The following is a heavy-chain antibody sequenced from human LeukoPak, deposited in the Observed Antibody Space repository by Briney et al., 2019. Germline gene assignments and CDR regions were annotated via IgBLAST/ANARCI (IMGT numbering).Heavy chain of an antibody. CDR3: ARDGILRFLEWLPASYFDY. D-gene: IGHD3-3*01. V-gene: IGHV3-21*01. CDR1: GFTFSSYS. J-gene: IGHJ4*02. Sequence: GGSLRLSCAASGFTFSSYSMNWVRQAPGKGLEWVSSISSSSSYIYYADSVKGRFTISRDNAKNSLYLQMNSLRAEDTAVYYCARDGILRFLEWLPASYFDYWGQGTLVTVPS. CDR2: ISSSSSYI.